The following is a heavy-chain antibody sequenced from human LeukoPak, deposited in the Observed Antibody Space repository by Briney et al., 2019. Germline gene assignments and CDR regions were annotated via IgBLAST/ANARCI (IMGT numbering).Heavy chain of an antibody. CDR3: AKDVRWSGYYQGYYFDY. CDR2: IRYEGSNK. CDR1: GFTFSSYG. V-gene: IGHV3-30*02. J-gene: IGHJ4*02. D-gene: IGHD3-3*01. Sequence: GGSLRLSCAASGFTFSSYGMHWVRQAPGKGLEWVAFIRYEGSNKYYADSVKGRFTLSRDNSKNTLYLQMNSLRAEDTAVYYCAKDVRWSGYYQGYYFDYWGQGTLVTVSS.